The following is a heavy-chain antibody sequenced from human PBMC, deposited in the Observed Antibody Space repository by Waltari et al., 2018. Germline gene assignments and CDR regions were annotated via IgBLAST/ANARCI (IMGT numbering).Heavy chain of an antibody. CDR3: TTGHCGSDCYIYFY. CDR2: IREKDNNYAT. CDR1: GFTFRGPS. J-gene: IGHJ4*02. D-gene: IGHD2-21*02. V-gene: IGHV3-73*01. Sequence: EVQLVQSGGGLVQPGGSLNLFVSVSGFTFRGPSIHWVRQAAGKVVEWVGGIREKDNNYATEYGASVKGRFTFSRDDSKNTAYLQMNSLKTEDTAVYYCTTGHCGSDCYIYFYWGLGTLVTVSS.